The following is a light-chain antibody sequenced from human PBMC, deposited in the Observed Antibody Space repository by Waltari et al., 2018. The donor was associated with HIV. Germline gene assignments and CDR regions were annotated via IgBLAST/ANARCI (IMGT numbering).Light chain of an antibody. CDR1: RSTIGAGYD. V-gene: IGLV1-40*01. Sequence: QSELTQPPSVSAAPGQRVTISCTGSRSTIGAGYDVHWYQQVPGRATKVVIYGNSNRPSGVPDRFSGSKSGSSASLVITGLQSEDEADYYCQSYDSNLSGLFGGGTKVTVL. J-gene: IGLJ2*01. CDR3: QSYDSNLSGL. CDR2: GNS.